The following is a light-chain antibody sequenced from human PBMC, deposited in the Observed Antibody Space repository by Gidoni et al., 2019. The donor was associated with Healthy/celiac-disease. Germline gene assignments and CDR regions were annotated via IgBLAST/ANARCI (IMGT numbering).Light chain of an antibody. J-gene: IGKJ1*01. CDR1: QSISSW. V-gene: IGKV1-5*03. Sequence: DIQMPQSPSTRSASVGDRVTITCRASQSISSWLAWYQQKPGKAPKLLIYKASSVESGVPSRFSGSGSGTEFTLTISSLQPDDVATYYCQQYNSYWTFXXXTKVEIK. CDR3: QQYNSYWT. CDR2: KAS.